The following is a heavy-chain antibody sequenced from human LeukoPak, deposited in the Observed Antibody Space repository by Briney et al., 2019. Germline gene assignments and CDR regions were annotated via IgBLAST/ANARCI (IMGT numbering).Heavy chain of an antibody. CDR3: ARDRATYYADY. J-gene: IGHJ4*02. Sequence: GGSLRLSCAASGFTFSSYGMHWVRQAPGKGLEWVAVIWYDGSNKYYADSVKGRFTISRDNSKNTLYLQMNSLRAEDTAVYYCARDRATYYADYWGQGTLVTVSS. D-gene: IGHD5-24*01. V-gene: IGHV3-33*08. CDR1: GFTFSSYG. CDR2: IWYDGSNK.